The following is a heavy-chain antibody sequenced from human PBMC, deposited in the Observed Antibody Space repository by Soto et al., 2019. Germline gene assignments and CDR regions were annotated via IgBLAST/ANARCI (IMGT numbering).Heavy chain of an antibody. CDR3: ARSGFLHDYLTSFDY. D-gene: IGHD4-17*01. J-gene: IGHJ4*02. CDR2: ISAYNGNT. V-gene: IGHV1-18*01. CDR1: GYTFTSYG. Sequence: ASVKVSCKASGYTFTSYGISWVRQAPGQGLEWMGWISAYNGNTNYAQKLQGRVTMTTDTSTSTAYMELRSLRSDDTAVYYCARSGFLHDYLTSFDYWGQGTLVTVSS.